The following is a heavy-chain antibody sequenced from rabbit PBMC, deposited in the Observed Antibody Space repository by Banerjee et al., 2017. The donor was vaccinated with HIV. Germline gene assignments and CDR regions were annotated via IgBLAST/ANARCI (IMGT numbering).Heavy chain of an antibody. D-gene: IGHD6-1*01. V-gene: IGHV1S45*01. CDR3: ASYAGYGYAIGYFNL. J-gene: IGHJ4*01. CDR2: IYAGSSGST. CDR1: GFSLSTYN. Sequence: QEQLEESGGDLVKPEGSLTLACTASGFSLSTYNIQWVRQAPGKGLEWIACIYAGSSGSTYYASWAKGRFTISKTSSTTVTLQMTSLTAADTATYFCASYAGYGYAIGYFNLWGPGTLVTVS.